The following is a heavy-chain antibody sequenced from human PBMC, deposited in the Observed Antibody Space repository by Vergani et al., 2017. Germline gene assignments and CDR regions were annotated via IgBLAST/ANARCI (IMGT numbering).Heavy chain of an antibody. J-gene: IGHJ5*02. CDR1: GFTVSSNY. V-gene: IGHV3-53*01. CDR3: ARDRCSGGSCYSAVLGVDYGDYDWKET. D-gene: IGHD2-15*01. CDR2: IYSGGST. Sequence: EVQLVESGGGLIQPGGSLRLSCAASGFTVSSNYMSWVRQAPGKGLEWVSVIYSGGSTYYADSVKGRFTISRDNSKNTLYLQMNSLRAEDTAVYYCARDRCSGGSCYSAVLGVDYGDYDWKETWGQGTLVTVSS.